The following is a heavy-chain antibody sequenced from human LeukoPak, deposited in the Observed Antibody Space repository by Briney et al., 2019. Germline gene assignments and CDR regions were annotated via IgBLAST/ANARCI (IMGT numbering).Heavy chain of an antibody. CDR3: ARDAYSGSYYVPFDY. CDR1: GFTFSSYA. Sequence: GRSLRLSCAASGFTFSSYAMHWVRQAPGKGLEWVAVISYDGSNKYYADSVKDRFTISRDNSKNTLYLQMNSLRAEDTAVYYCARDAYSGSYYVPFDYWGQGTLVTVSS. D-gene: IGHD1-26*01. J-gene: IGHJ4*02. V-gene: IGHV3-30-3*01. CDR2: ISYDGSNK.